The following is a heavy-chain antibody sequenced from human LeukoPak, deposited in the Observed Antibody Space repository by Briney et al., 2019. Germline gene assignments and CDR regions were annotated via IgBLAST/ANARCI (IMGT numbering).Heavy chain of an antibody. J-gene: IGHJ3*02. CDR1: GFTFSSYS. Sequence: RSGGSLRLSCAASGFTFSSYSMNWVRQAPGKGLEWVSYISSSSSTIYYADSVKGRFTISRDNAKNSLYLQMNSLRAEDTAVYYCARDMTTVTMAAFDIWGQGTMVTVSS. CDR2: ISSSSSTI. CDR3: ARDMTTVTMAAFDI. V-gene: IGHV3-48*01. D-gene: IGHD4-17*01.